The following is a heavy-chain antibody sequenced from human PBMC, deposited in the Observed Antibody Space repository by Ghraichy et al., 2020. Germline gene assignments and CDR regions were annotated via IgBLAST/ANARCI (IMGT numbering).Heavy chain of an antibody. CDR2: INHSGST. J-gene: IGHJ3*02. Sequence: SETLSLTCAVYGGSFSGYYWSWIRQPPGKGLEWIGEINHSGSTNYNPSLKSRVTISVDTSKNQFSLKLSSVTAADTAVYYCARGYRGLKGYCSGGSCYSRGAFDIWGQGTMVTVSS. CDR1: GGSFSGYY. V-gene: IGHV4-34*01. D-gene: IGHD2-15*01. CDR3: ARGYRGLKGYCSGGSCYSRGAFDI.